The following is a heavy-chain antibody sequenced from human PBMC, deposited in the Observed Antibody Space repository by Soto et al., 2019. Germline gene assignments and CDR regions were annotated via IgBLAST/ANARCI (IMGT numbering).Heavy chain of an antibody. J-gene: IGHJ6*02. CDR2: INPSGGST. CDR3: ASSGGYPQAYYYYYYGMDV. Sequence: ASVKVSCKASGYTFTSYYMHWVRQAPGQGLEWMGIINPSGGSTSYAQKFQGRVTMTRDTSTSTVYMELSSLRSEDTAVYYCASSGGYPQAYYYYYYGMDVWGQGTTVTVSS. CDR1: GYTFTSYY. D-gene: IGHD1-1*01. V-gene: IGHV1-46*01.